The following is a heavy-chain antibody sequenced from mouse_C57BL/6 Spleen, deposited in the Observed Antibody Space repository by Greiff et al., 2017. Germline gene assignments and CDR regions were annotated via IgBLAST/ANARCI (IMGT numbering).Heavy chain of an antibody. CDR3: ARWNYYGSSYYAMDY. J-gene: IGHJ4*01. CDR2: IYPRDGST. CDR1: GYTFTDHT. Sequence: VQLVESDAELVKPGASVKISCKVSGYTFTDHTIHWMKQRPEQGLEWIGYIYPRDGSTKYNEKFKGKATLTADKSSSTAYMQLNSLTSEDSAVYFCARWNYYGSSYYAMDYWGQGTSVTVSS. D-gene: IGHD1-1*01. V-gene: IGHV1-78*01.